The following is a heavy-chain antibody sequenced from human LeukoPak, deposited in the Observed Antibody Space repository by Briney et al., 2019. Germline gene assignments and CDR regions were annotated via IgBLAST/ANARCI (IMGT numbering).Heavy chain of an antibody. D-gene: IGHD6-13*01. Sequence: PSETLSLTCAVYGGSFSGYYWNWIRQPPGKGLEWIGEINHSGSTNYNPSLKSRVTISVDTSKNQFSLKLSSVTAADTAVYYCARGSAAAGTGYWGQGTLVTVSS. CDR2: INHSGST. J-gene: IGHJ4*02. CDR3: ARGSAAAGTGY. CDR1: GGSFSGYY. V-gene: IGHV4-34*01.